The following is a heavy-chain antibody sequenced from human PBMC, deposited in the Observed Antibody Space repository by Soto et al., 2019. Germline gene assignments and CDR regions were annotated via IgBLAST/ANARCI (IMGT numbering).Heavy chain of an antibody. Sequence: QVQLVESGGGVVQPGRSLRLSCAASGFTFSSCAMHWVGQDPGKGLEWVAVISYDGSNKYYADSVKGRFTVSRDNSKNTLYLQVNSLRAEDTAVYYCARDKRDLRFLEWSYYFGYWGQGTLVTVSS. V-gene: IGHV3-30-3*01. CDR3: ARDKRDLRFLEWSYYFGY. D-gene: IGHD3-3*01. J-gene: IGHJ4*02. CDR1: GFTFSSCA. CDR2: ISYDGSNK.